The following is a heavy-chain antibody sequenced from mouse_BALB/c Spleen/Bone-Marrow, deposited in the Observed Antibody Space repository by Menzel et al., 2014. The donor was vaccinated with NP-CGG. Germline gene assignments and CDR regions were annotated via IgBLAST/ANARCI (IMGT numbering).Heavy chain of an antibody. CDR1: GFNIKDTY. CDR3: TTYYGSRFTY. CDR2: IDPANGDT. Sequence: EVKLVESGAELVKPGASVKLSCTASGFNIKDTYMHWVKQRPEQGLEWIGRIDPANGDTKYDPKFQGKATMTADTSSNTAYLQLSSLPSEVTAAYYSTTYYGSRFTYWGQGTLVTVSA. J-gene: IGHJ3*01. D-gene: IGHD2-9*01. V-gene: IGHV14-3*02.